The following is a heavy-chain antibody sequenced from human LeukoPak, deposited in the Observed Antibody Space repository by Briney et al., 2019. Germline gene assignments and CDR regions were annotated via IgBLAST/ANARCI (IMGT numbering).Heavy chain of an antibody. CDR1: GFTFSDFH. Sequence: EGSLRLSCAASGFTFSDFHMSWIRQAPGKGLEWVSSISSSSSYIYYADSVKGRFTISRDNAKNSLYLQMNSLRAEDTAVYYCARASGGGYIYYYYMDVWGKGTTVTVSS. V-gene: IGHV3-11*06. CDR3: ARASGGGYIYYYYMDV. CDR2: ISSSSSYI. D-gene: IGHD3-16*01. J-gene: IGHJ6*03.